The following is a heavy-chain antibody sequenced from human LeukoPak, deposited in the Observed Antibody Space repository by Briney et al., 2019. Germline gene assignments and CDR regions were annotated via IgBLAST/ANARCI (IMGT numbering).Heavy chain of an antibody. V-gene: IGHV3-30*18. Sequence: GGSLRLSCAASGFTFSSYGMHWVRQAPGKGLEWVAVISYDGSNKYYADSVKGRFTISRDNSKNTLYLQMNSLRAEDTAVYYCAKGGEADRDAFDIWGQGTMVTVSS. CDR1: GFTFSSYG. J-gene: IGHJ3*02. CDR3: AKGGEADRDAFDI. D-gene: IGHD4-17*01. CDR2: ISYDGSNK.